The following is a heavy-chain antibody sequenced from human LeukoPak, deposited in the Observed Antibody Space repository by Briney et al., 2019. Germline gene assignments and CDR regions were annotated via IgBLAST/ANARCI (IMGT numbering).Heavy chain of an antibody. CDR2: ISYDGSNK. CDR1: GFTFSSYG. D-gene: IGHD3-22*01. J-gene: IGHJ4*02. V-gene: IGHV3-30*18. CDR3: ANGGRYDSSGYYANDLDY. Sequence: GGSLRLSCAASGFTFSSYGMHWVRQAPGKGLEWVAVISYDGSNKYYADSVKGRFTISRDNSKNTLYLQMNSLRAEDTAVYYCANGGRYDSSGYYANDLDYWGQGTLVTVSS.